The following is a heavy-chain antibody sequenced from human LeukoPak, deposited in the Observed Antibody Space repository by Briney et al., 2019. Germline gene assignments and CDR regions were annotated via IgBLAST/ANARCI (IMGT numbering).Heavy chain of an antibody. Sequence: PSETLSLTCTVSGGSISSSSYYWGWIRQPPGKGLEWIGEINHSGSTNYNPSLKSRVTISVDTSKNQFSLKLSSVTAADTAVYYCARAGYGEDSTDYWGQGTLVTVSS. D-gene: IGHD4-17*01. V-gene: IGHV4-39*07. CDR2: INHSGST. J-gene: IGHJ4*02. CDR3: ARAGYGEDSTDY. CDR1: GGSISSSSYY.